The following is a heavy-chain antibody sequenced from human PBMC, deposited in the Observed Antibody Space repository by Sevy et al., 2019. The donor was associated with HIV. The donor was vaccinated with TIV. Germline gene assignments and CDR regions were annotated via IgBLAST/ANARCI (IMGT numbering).Heavy chain of an antibody. CDR2: IIPIFDTP. V-gene: IGHV1-69*13. CDR1: GDTFARYA. D-gene: IGHD3-16*01. CDR3: ARDGGPMYEGYRRGPIYSLDV. Sequence: ASVKVSCKASGDTFARYAVSWVRQAPGRGLEWMGGIIPIFDTPNYEQKFQDRVTITADESTSTAYMEMGRLTSEDSAVYYWARDGGPMYEGYRRGPIYSLDVWGQGTTVTVSS. J-gene: IGHJ6*02.